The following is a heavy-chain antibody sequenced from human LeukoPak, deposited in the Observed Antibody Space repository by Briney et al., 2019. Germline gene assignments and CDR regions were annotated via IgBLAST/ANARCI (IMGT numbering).Heavy chain of an antibody. Sequence: GGSLRLSCAASGFTFSSYAMHWVRQAPGKGLEWVAAISYDGSNKYYADSVKGRFTISRDNSKNTLYLQMNSLRAEDTAVYYCARDSGEYDYWGQGTLVTVSS. CDR3: ARDSGEYDY. CDR1: GFTFSSYA. CDR2: ISYDGSNK. J-gene: IGHJ4*02. V-gene: IGHV3-30-3*01. D-gene: IGHD7-27*01.